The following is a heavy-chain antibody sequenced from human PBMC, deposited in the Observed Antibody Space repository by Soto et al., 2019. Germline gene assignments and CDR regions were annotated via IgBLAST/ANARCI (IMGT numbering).Heavy chain of an antibody. V-gene: IGHV4-61*08. CDR3: AREPLKDFWSGSYYYGLDV. D-gene: IGHD3-3*01. CDR1: GGSISSGGYY. Sequence: PSETLSLTCTVSGGSISSGGYYWSWIRQPPGKGLEWIGYIYYSGTTNYNPSLKSRVTISVDTSKNQFSLKLSSVTAADTAVYYCAREPLKDFWSGSYYYGLDVWGQGTTVTVSS. CDR2: IYYSGTT. J-gene: IGHJ6*02.